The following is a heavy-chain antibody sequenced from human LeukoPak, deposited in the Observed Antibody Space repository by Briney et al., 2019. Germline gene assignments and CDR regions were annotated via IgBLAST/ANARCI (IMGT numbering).Heavy chain of an antibody. J-gene: IGHJ4*02. D-gene: IGHD5-18*01. V-gene: IGHV3-48*01. CDR3: AGGYTFDY. CDR2: ISSSSYTI. Sequence: GGSLRLSCAASGFTFSSYGMHWVRQAPGKGLEWVSYISSSSYTIYYADSVKGRFTISRDNAKNSLYLQLNSLRAEDTAVYYCAGGYTFDYWGQGTLVTVSS. CDR1: GFTFSSYG.